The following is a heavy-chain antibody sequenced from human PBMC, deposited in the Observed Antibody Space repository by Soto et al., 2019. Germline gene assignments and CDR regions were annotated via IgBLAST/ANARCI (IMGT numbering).Heavy chain of an antibody. CDR1: GFTFTTYA. J-gene: IGHJ4*02. D-gene: IGHD2-15*01. CDR2: ISGSGGST. CDR3: AKDKDTTFSPQDY. V-gene: IGHV3-23*01. Sequence: EVQLLESGGDLVQPGGSLRLSCAASGFTFTTYAMTWVRQAPGKGLEWVSAISGSGGSTYYADSVKDRFTISRDNSKNTLYLQMNSLRAEDTAVYYCAKDKDTTFSPQDYWGQGTLVTVSS.